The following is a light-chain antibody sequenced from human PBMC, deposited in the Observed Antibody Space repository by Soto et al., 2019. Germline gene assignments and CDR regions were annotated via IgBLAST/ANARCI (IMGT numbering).Light chain of an antibody. V-gene: IGKV3-20*01. CDR1: QSVTSNY. CDR3: QQYGSSPT. Sequence: EVVLTQSPGTLAFSPGERATLSCMASQSVTSNYLAWFQQRPGQAPRLLIYGASIRATGIPDTFSGSGSGTDFTLTISRLEPEDFAVYYCQQYGSSPTFGQGTKVDIK. J-gene: IGKJ1*01. CDR2: GAS.